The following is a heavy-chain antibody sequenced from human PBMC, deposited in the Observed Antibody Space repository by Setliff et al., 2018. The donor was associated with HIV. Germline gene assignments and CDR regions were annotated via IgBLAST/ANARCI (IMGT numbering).Heavy chain of an antibody. Sequence: SETLSLTCAVSGGSISDDKWWDWVRQPPGKGLEWIGEIYHTGRTNYDSSLKSRVTMSVDKTKNEFSLKMTSVTAADTAVYYCTRAPGGGKDYFAYWGRGILVTAPQ. V-gene: IGHV4-4*02. CDR1: GGSISDDKW. CDR2: IYHTGRT. D-gene: IGHD3-16*01. J-gene: IGHJ4*02. CDR3: TRAPGGGKDYFAY.